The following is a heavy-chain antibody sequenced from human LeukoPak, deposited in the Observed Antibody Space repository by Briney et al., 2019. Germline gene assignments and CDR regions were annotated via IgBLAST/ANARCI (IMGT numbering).Heavy chain of an antibody. Sequence: SQTLSLTCTVSGGSISSGDYYWSWIRQPPGKGLEWIGYIYYSGSTYYNPSLKSRVTISVDTSKNQFSLKLSSVTAADTAVYYCATKAAALYYFDYWGQGTLVTASS. CDR1: GGSISSGDYY. J-gene: IGHJ4*02. D-gene: IGHD6-13*01. CDR2: IYYSGST. CDR3: ATKAAALYYFDY. V-gene: IGHV4-30-4*01.